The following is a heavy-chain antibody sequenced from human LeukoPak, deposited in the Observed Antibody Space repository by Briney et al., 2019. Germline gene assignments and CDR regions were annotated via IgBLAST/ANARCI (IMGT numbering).Heavy chain of an antibody. CDR2: IYYSGST. CDR3: ARDDRRETDAFDI. V-gene: IGHV4-59*01. J-gene: IGHJ3*02. Sequence: PSETLSLTCTVSGGSISSYYWSWIRQPPGKGLERIGYIYYSGSTNYNPSLKSRVTISVDTSKNQFSLKLSSVTAADTAVYYCARDDRRETDAFDIWGQGTMVTVSS. CDR1: GGSISSYY.